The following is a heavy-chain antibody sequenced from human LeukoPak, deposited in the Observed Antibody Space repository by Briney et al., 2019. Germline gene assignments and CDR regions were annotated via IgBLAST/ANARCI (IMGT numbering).Heavy chain of an antibody. CDR2: ISAYNGNT. D-gene: IGHD3-9*01. V-gene: IGHV1-18*01. CDR3: ARDLIAYYDILTGYNPFDY. J-gene: IGHJ4*02. Sequence: GASVKVSCKASGYTFTSYGISWVRQAPGQGLEWMGWISAYNGNTNYAQKLQGRVTMTTDTSTSTAYMELRSLRSDDTAVYYCARDLIAYYDILTGYNPFDYWGQGTLVTVSS. CDR1: GYTFTSYG.